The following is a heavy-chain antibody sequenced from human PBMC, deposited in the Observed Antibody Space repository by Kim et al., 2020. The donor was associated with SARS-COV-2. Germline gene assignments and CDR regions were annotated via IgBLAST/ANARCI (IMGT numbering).Heavy chain of an antibody. D-gene: IGHD2-15*01. CDR1: RFTFNNYR. CDR3: ARGCCRDGFDV. CDR2: ISSDGSLT. V-gene: IGHV3-74*01. J-gene: IGHJ6*02. Sequence: GGSLRLSCAVSRFTFNNYRINWVRHAPGKGLVWVSRISSDGSLTNYADSVKGRFTMSRDNAENTLYLQMNILRAEDTAVYYCARGCCRDGFDVWGQGTTVTVSS.